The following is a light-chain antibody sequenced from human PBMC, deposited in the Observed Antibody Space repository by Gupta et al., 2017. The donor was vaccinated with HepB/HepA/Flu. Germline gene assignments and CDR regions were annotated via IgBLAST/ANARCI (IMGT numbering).Light chain of an antibody. CDR3: QRADGLRLT. V-gene: IGKV1D-12*01. J-gene: IGKJ4*01. CDR1: QDISTW. CDR2: VAS. Sequence: DIQMTQSPSSVSASVGDRVTITCRASQDISTWLAWYQQKPGKAPQLLIYVASRLQRGVPSRFSGSGSGTHFTLTIRSLQPEDFATYFCQRADGLRLTFGWGTKVEI.